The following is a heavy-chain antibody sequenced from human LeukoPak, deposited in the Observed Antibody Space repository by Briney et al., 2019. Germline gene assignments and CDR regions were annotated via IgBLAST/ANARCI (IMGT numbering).Heavy chain of an antibody. CDR2: ISYDGSNK. CDR1: GFTFSSYA. V-gene: IGHV3-30*04. CDR3: ARTWMTTVTTFGY. Sequence: GGSLRLSCAASGFTFSSYAMHWVRQAPGKGLEWVAVISYDGSNKYYADSVKGRFTISRDNSKNTLYLQMNSLRAEDTAVYYCARTWMTTVTTFGYWGQGTLVTVSS. J-gene: IGHJ4*02. D-gene: IGHD4-17*01.